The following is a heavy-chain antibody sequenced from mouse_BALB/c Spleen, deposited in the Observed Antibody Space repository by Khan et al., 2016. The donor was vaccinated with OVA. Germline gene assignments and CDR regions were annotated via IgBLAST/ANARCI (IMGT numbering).Heavy chain of an antibody. CDR2: ISSAGTYT. J-gene: IGHJ3*01. Sequence: EVELVESEGGLVKPGGSLKLSCAASGFTFSTFVMSWVRQTPEKRLEWVATISSAGTYTYYQDSVKGRFTISRDNAKNTLYLQMNSLRSEDTAMYYCANGNYGWFAYWGQGTLVTVSA. CDR3: ANGNYGWFAY. V-gene: IGHV5-9-1*01. D-gene: IGHD1-1*01. CDR1: GFTFSTFV.